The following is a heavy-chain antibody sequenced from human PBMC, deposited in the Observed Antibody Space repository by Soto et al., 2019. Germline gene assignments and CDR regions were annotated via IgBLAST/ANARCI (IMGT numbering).Heavy chain of an antibody. Sequence: PSETMSLTCSVSGASISSFNWNWVRQPAGKGPEWVGRLNIAGTINYNPSLKSRITMSMDTSKNQISLHLRSVTAADTAIYYCARDRGEYTSSWFWYFSHWGQGTLGTASS. CDR3: ARDRGEYTSSWFWYFSH. D-gene: IGHD6-13*01. CDR1: GASISSFN. J-gene: IGHJ1*01. V-gene: IGHV4-4*07. CDR2: LNIAGTI.